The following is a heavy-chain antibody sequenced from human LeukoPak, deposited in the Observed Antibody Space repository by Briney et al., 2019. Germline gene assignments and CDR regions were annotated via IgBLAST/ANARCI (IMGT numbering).Heavy chain of an antibody. D-gene: IGHD5-18*01. CDR1: GFTFTSYA. J-gene: IGHJ2*01. CDR3: AKDREDSAMISGVFDL. V-gene: IGHV3-23*01. CDR2: ISGSGGHT. Sequence: GGSLRLSCTASGFTFTSYAMTWVRQAPGKGLEWVSGISGSGGHTYNADSVEGRFTISRDNSKNTVSLQLSNLRVEDTAVYFCAKDREDSAMISGVFDLWGRGTLVTVSS.